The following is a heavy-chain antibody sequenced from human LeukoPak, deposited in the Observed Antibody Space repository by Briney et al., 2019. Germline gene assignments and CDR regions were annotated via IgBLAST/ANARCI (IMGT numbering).Heavy chain of an antibody. CDR3: AKDITYCSSTSCYINNWFDP. V-gene: IGHV3-30*02. CDR2: IRFDGSNK. J-gene: IGHJ5*02. Sequence: GGSLRLSCAASGFTFSNYGMQWVRQAPGKGLEWVAFIRFDGSNKYYADSVKGRFIISRDNSKNTLYLQMNSLRAEDTAVYYCAKDITYCSSTSCYINNWFDPWGQGTLVTVSS. CDR1: GFTFSNYG. D-gene: IGHD2-2*02.